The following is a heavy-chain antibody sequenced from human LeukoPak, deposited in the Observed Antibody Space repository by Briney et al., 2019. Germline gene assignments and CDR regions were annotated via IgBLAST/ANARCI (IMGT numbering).Heavy chain of an antibody. CDR1: GGSISSYY. Sequence: SETLSLTCTVSGGSISSYYWSWVRQPPGEGLEWIGNIYSSGSAKYSPSLRSRVTISVDTSKNQLSLKLSSVTAADTAVYYCASQSGYQLPTTFDHWGPGTLVTVSS. V-gene: IGHV4-4*09. CDR3: ASQSGYQLPTTFDH. CDR2: IYSSGSA. J-gene: IGHJ4*02. D-gene: IGHD2-2*01.